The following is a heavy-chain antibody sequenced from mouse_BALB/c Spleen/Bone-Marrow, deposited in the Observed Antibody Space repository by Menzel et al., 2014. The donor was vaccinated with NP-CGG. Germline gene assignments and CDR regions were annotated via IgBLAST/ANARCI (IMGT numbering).Heavy chain of an antibody. J-gene: IGHJ4*01. CDR1: GYTFTSYW. CDR2: IKPSNGRT. Sequence: QVQLQQPGAELVKPGASVKLSCKASGYTFTSYWMHWVKQRPGQGLEWIGEIKPSNGRTNYNEKFKSKATLTVDKSSSTAYMQLSSLTSEDSAVYYCARSDGYYPYYYAMDYWGQGTSVPVSS. V-gene: IGHV1S81*02. D-gene: IGHD2-3*01. CDR3: ARSDGYYPYYYAMDY.